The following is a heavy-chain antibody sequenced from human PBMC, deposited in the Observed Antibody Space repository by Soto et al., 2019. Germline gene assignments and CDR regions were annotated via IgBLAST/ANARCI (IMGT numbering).Heavy chain of an antibody. CDR3: ARDKMIDDYGLGTYDY. V-gene: IGHV1-18*04. D-gene: IGHD3-10*01. CDR1: RYPFTSLG. J-gene: IGHJ4*02. Sequence: GSVKVCFKTSRYPFTSLGVSLVRQAPGQGLEWMGWISGYNGKTKYAQTLQGRVTMTADTSTSTVYMELRGLRSDDTAVYFCARDKMIDDYGLGTYDYWGQGTTVTSPQ. CDR2: ISGYNGKT.